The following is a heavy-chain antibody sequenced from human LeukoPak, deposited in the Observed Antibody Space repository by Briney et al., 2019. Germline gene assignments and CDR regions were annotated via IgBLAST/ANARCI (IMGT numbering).Heavy chain of an antibody. Sequence: ASVKVSCKASGGTFSSYAISWVRQAPGQGLEWMGGIIPIFGTANYAQKFQGRVTITRDTSASTAYMGLSSLRSEDTAVYYCAREGRYGDYAGYWGQGTLVTVSS. D-gene: IGHD4-17*01. CDR3: AREGRYGDYAGY. J-gene: IGHJ4*02. CDR2: IIPIFGTA. CDR1: GGTFSSYA. V-gene: IGHV1-69*05.